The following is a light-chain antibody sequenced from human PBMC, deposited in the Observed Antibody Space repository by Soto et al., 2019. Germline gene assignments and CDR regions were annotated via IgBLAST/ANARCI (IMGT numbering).Light chain of an antibody. CDR2: KAS. CDR1: QSISSW. CDR3: QQYNSLWT. J-gene: IGKJ1*01. Sequence: DIQMTQSPSTLSASVGDRVTITCRASQSISSWLAWYQQKPGKAPKLLIYKASSLESGVPSRFSGSGSGTEFTLTISSRQPDDFATYYCQQYNSLWTFGQGTKVVIK. V-gene: IGKV1-5*03.